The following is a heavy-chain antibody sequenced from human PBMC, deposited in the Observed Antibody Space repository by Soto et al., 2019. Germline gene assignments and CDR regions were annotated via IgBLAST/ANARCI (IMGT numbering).Heavy chain of an antibody. Sequence: PSETLSLTCAVSGYSISSGYYWGWIRQPPGKGLERIGSIYHSGSTYYNPSLKSRVTISVDTSKNQFSLKLSSVTAADTAVYYCARTSTFPGIAVAGDDYWGQGTLVTVSS. CDR2: IYHSGST. CDR1: GYSISSGYY. D-gene: IGHD6-19*01. CDR3: ARTSTFPGIAVAGDDY. J-gene: IGHJ4*02. V-gene: IGHV4-38-2*01.